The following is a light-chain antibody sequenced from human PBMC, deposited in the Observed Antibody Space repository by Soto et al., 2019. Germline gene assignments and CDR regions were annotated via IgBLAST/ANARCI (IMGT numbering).Light chain of an antibody. CDR1: LPISNY. CDR3: QQYRSYPYT. CDR2: KAS. Sequence: DIQMTQTPSTLPASVGDRVTITCRASLPISNYLAWYQQKPGKAPKLLIYKASTLKSGVPSRFSGSGSGTEFTLTISSLQPDDFATYYCQQYRSYPYTFGQGTKVDIK. J-gene: IGKJ2*01. V-gene: IGKV1-5*03.